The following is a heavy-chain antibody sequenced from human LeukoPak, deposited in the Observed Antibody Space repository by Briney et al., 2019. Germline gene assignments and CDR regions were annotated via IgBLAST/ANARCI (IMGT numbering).Heavy chain of an antibody. CDR3: ARLGPASSGWPESFDY. V-gene: IGHV3-7*03. D-gene: IGHD6-19*01. CDR2: IKRDGSEK. J-gene: IGHJ4*02. CDR1: GFTFNSYW. Sequence: GGSLRLSCAASGFTFNSYWMNWVRQAPGKGLEWVANIKRDGSEKYYVDSVKGRFTISRDNAKNSLDLQMNSLRVEDTAVYYCARLGPASSGWPESFDYWGQGTLVTVSS.